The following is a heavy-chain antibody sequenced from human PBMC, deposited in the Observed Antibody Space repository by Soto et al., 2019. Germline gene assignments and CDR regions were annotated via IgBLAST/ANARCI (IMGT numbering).Heavy chain of an antibody. CDR1: GFTFSSYW. CDR2: INSDGSST. D-gene: IGHD3-22*01. J-gene: IGHJ3*02. CDR3: ARDRGYYDSSGYYYFGAFDI. V-gene: IGHV3-74*01. Sequence: EVQLVESGGGLVQPGGSLRLSCAASGFTFSSYWMHWVRQDPGKGLVWVSRINSDGSSTNYADSVKGRFTISRDNAKNTLYVQMNSLRGEDTAVYYCARDRGYYDSSGYYYFGAFDIWGRGTMVTVSS.